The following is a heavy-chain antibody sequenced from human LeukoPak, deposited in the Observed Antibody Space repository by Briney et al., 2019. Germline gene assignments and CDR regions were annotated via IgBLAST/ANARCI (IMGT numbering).Heavy chain of an antibody. CDR2: IKQDGSEK. D-gene: IGHD2-15*01. CDR3: ARASGVVVVAATNWFDP. CDR1: GFTFSSYW. J-gene: IGHJ5*02. V-gene: IGHV3-7*01. Sequence: SGGSLRLSCAASGFTFSSYWMSWVRQAPGKGLEWVANIKQDGSEKYYVDSVKGRFTISRDNAKNSLYLQMNSLRAEDTAVYYCARASGVVVVAATNWFDPWGQGTLVTVSS.